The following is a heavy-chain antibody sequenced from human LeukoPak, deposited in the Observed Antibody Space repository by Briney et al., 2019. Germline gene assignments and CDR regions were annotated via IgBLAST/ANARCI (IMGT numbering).Heavy chain of an antibody. J-gene: IGHJ4*02. D-gene: IGHD3-9*01. CDR1: GFTFSNYN. V-gene: IGHV3-48*01. Sequence: PGGSLRLSCAASGFTFSNYNMNWVRQAPGKGLEWVSHITSSSTIYYADSVKGRFTISRDNAKNTLYLQMNSLRAEDTAVYYCARGDPYYDILMIFDYWGQGTLVTVSS. CDR2: ITSSSTI. CDR3: ARGDPYYDILMIFDY.